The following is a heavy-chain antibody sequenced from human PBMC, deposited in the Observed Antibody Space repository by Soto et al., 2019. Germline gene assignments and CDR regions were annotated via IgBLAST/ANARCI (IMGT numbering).Heavy chain of an antibody. J-gene: IGHJ5*02. CDR2: IIPIFGTA. CDR3: ARAYLSPNFWNYWFDP. Sequence: SVKVSCKASGGTFSSYAISWVRQAPGQGLEWMRGIIPIFGTANYAQKFQGRVTITADKSTSTAYMELSSLRSEDTAVYYCARAYLSPNFWNYWFDPWGQGTLVTVSS. CDR1: GGTFSSYA. D-gene: IGHD1-7*01. V-gene: IGHV1-69*06.